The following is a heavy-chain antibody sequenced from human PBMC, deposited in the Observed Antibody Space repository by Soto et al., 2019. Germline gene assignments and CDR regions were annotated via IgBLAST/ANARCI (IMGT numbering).Heavy chain of an antibody. Sequence: GGSLRLSCAPSGFTFSSYGMHWDGPAPGKGLEWVAVLSYDGSTKYYADSLKGRFTISRDNSKNTLYLQMNSLRAEDTAVYYCAKDSPLPSPTGSYYDMDVWGQGTTVTVS. CDR3: AKDSPLPSPTGSYYDMDV. CDR2: LSYDGSTK. CDR1: GFTFSSYG. J-gene: IGHJ6*02. V-gene: IGHV3-30*18.